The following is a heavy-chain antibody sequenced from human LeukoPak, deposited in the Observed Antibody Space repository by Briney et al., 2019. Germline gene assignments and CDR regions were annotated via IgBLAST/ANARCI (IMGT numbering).Heavy chain of an antibody. Sequence: GGSLRLSCEASGFTFSSFGMNWVRQAPGKGLEWVSSISSGTTYIYYADSVKGRFTISRDNAKNSLYLQMNSLRAEDTAVYFCARPSDRYGMDVWGQGTTVTVSS. CDR3: ARPSDRYGMDV. CDR1: GFTFSSFG. V-gene: IGHV3-21*01. D-gene: IGHD2-15*01. J-gene: IGHJ6*02. CDR2: ISSGTTYI.